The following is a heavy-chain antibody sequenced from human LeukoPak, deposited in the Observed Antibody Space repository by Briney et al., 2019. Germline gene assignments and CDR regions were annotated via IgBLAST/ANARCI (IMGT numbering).Heavy chain of an antibody. D-gene: IGHD4-11*01. V-gene: IGHV1-69*05. CDR1: GGTFSSYA. J-gene: IGHJ4*02. CDR2: IIPIFGTA. Sequence: ASVKVSCEASGGTFSSYAISLVRQAPGPGLEWMGRIIPIFGTANYAQKFQGRVTITTDESTSTAYMELSSLRSEDTAVYYCARGRADVTTREFDYWGQGTLVTVSS. CDR3: ARGRADVTTREFDY.